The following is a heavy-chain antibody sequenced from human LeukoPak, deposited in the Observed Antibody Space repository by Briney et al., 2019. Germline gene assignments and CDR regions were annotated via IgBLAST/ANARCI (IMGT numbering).Heavy chain of an antibody. CDR3: ARDPPTGYSSGWYFDY. CDR1: GFTFSSYA. Sequence: GGSLRLSCAASGFTFSSYAMSWVRQAPGKGLEWVSFTSGSGGSTYYADSVKGRFTISRDNAKNSLYLQMNSLRAEDTALYYCARDPPTGYSSGWYFDYWGQGTLVTVSS. J-gene: IGHJ4*02. V-gene: IGHV3-23*01. D-gene: IGHD6-19*01. CDR2: TSGSGGST.